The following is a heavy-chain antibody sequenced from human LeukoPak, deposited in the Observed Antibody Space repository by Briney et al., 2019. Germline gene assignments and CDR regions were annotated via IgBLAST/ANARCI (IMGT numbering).Heavy chain of an antibody. CDR2: IYTSGST. D-gene: IGHD3-9*01. CDR1: GGSISSYY. Sequence: PSETLSLTCTVSGGSISSYYWSWIRQPAGKGLEWIGRIYTSGSTNYNPSLKSRVTMSVDTSKNQFSLKVTSVTAADTAVYYCARGKEMTRTSGYYSFDFWGQGTLVSVSS. CDR3: ARGKEMTRTSGYYSFDF. J-gene: IGHJ4*02. V-gene: IGHV4-4*07.